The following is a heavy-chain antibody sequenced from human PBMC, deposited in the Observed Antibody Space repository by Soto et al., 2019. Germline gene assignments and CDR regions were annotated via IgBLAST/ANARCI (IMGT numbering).Heavy chain of an antibody. V-gene: IGHV4-59*12. D-gene: IGHD4-17*01. J-gene: IGHJ6*02. CDR2: IYYSGST. CDR1: GGSISSYY. Sequence: SEALSLTCTVSGGSISSYYWSWIRQPPGKGLEWIGYIYYSGSTNYDPSLKSRVTISVDTSKNQFSLKLTSVTAADTAVYYCARAHYGDYGYGMDVWGQGTTVTVSS. CDR3: ARAHYGDYGYGMDV.